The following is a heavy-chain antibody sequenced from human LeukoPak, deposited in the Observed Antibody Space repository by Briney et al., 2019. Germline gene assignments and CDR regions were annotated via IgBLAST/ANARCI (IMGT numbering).Heavy chain of an antibody. CDR1: GFTFSSYA. CDR3: ARGRVAYYSNYLGY. Sequence: GRSLRLSCAASGFTFSSYAMHWVRQAPGKGLEWVAVISYDGSNKYYADSVKGRFTISRDNSKNTLYLQVNSLRAEDTAVYYCARGRVAYYSNYLGYWGQGTLVTVSS. D-gene: IGHD4-11*01. V-gene: IGHV3-30*01. CDR2: ISYDGSNK. J-gene: IGHJ4*02.